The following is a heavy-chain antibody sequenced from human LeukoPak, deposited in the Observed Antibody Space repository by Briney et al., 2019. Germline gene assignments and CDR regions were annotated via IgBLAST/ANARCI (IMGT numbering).Heavy chain of an antibody. CDR3: AREGILTGYSFDY. CDR2: ISSSSSYI. CDR1: GFTFSSYV. V-gene: IGHV3-21*01. J-gene: IGHJ4*02. D-gene: IGHD3-9*01. Sequence: GGSLRLSCSASGFTFSSYVMHWVRQAPGKGLEWVSSISSSSSYIYYADSVKGRFTISRDNAKNSLYLQMDSLRAEDTAVYYCAREGILTGYSFDYWGQGTLVTVSS.